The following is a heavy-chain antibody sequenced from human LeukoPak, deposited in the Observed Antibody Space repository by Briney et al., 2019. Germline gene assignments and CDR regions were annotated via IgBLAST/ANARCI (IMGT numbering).Heavy chain of an antibody. J-gene: IGHJ5*02. Sequence: GASVKVSCKASGGTFSSYAISWVRQAPGQGLEWMGGIIPIFGTANYAQKFQGRVTITADKSTSTAYMELSSLRSEDTAVYYCARDLRYSSNWFDPWGQGTLVTVSS. CDR2: IIPIFGTA. D-gene: IGHD6-13*01. V-gene: IGHV1-69*06. CDR3: ARDLRYSSNWFDP. CDR1: GGTFSSYA.